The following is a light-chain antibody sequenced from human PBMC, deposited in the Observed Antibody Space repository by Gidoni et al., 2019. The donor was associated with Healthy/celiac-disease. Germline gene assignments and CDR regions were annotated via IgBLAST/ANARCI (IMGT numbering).Light chain of an antibody. CDR3: QQRSNWPPWT. J-gene: IGKJ1*01. Sequence: EIVLPQSPATLSVSPGERATLSCRASQSVSSYLAWYQQKPGQAPRLLIYDASNRATGIPARFSGSGSGTDFTLTISSLEPEDFAVYYCQQRSNWPPWTFGQGTKVEIK. CDR1: QSVSSY. CDR2: DAS. V-gene: IGKV3-11*01.